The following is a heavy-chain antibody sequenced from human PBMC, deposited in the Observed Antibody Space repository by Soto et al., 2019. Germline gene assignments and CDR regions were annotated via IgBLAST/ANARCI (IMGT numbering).Heavy chain of an antibody. CDR1: GFTFSSYA. Sequence: GGSLRLSCAASGFTFSSYAMSWVRQAPGKGLEWVSAISGSGGSTYYADSVKGRFTISRDNSKNTLYLQMNSLRAEDTAVYYCANPIPMYSSSWIDYWGQGTLVTVSS. CDR3: ANPIPMYSSSWIDY. J-gene: IGHJ4*02. CDR2: ISGSGGST. V-gene: IGHV3-23*01. D-gene: IGHD6-13*01.